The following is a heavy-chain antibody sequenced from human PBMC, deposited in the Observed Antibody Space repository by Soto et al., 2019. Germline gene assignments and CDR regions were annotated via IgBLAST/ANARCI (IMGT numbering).Heavy chain of an antibody. J-gene: IGHJ5*02. CDR2: IWYDGSNK. CDR3: ARDHTSIAVLNWFDP. V-gene: IGHV3-33*01. CDR1: GFTFISYG. Sequence: PGGSLRLSCAASGFTFISYGMHWVRQAPGKGLEWVAVIWYDGSNKYYADSVKGRFTISRDNSKNTLYLQMNSLRAEDTAVYYCARDHTSIAVLNWFDPWGQGTLVXVSS. D-gene: IGHD6-19*01.